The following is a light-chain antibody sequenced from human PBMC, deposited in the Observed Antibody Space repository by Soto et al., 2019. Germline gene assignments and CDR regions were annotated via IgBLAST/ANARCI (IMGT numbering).Light chain of an antibody. CDR1: HDIIND. J-gene: IGKJ3*01. Sequence: AIQMTQSPSSLSASVGDRVTITCRASHDIINDLGWYQQKPGKAPKLLIYAASTLQIGVPSRFSGSGSGTDFTLTISSLQPEDFATYYCLQGYSYPHTFGPGTKVDIK. V-gene: IGKV1-6*01. CDR3: LQGYSYPHT. CDR2: AAS.